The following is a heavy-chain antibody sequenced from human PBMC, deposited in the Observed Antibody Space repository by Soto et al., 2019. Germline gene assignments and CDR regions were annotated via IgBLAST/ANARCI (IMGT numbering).Heavy chain of an antibody. D-gene: IGHD7-27*01. CDR1: GFFFDNYA. CDR3: VIRTGTFYADFDY. CDR2: LSGNSDIV. V-gene: IGHV3-9*01. J-gene: IGHJ4*02. Sequence: GGSLRLSCVTSGFFFDNYAMHWVRQAPGKGPEWVSGLSGNSDIVAYADSVKGRFTISRDNAKKSLFLQMNNLRPEDTALYYCVIRTGTFYADFDYWGQGTQVTVSS.